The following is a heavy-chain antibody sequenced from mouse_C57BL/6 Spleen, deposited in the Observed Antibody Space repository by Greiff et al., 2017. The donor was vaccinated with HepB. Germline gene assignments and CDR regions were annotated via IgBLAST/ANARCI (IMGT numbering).Heavy chain of an antibody. CDR2: INPGSGGT. J-gene: IGHJ3*01. CDR1: GYAFTNYL. Sequence: QVQLQQSGAELVRPGTSVKVSCKASGYAFTNYLIEWVKQRPGQGLEWIGVINPGSGGTNYNEKFKGKATLTADKSSSTAYMQLSSLTSEDSAVYFCARSGRDYDGAWFAYWGQGTLVTVSA. CDR3: ARSGRDYDGAWFAY. V-gene: IGHV1-54*01. D-gene: IGHD2-4*01.